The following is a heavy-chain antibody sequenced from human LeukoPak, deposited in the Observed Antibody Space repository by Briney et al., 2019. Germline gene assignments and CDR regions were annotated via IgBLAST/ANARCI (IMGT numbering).Heavy chain of an antibody. D-gene: IGHD3-22*01. CDR2: IYYSGST. Sequence: SETLSLTCIVSGGSISSGGYYWSWIRQHPGTGLEWIGYIYYSGSTYYNPSLKSRVTISVDTSKNQFSLKLSSVTAADTAVYYCARTVYPYYYDSSGYYFFDYWGQGTLVTVSS. CDR1: GGSISSGGYY. V-gene: IGHV4-31*03. J-gene: IGHJ4*02. CDR3: ARTVYPYYYDSSGYYFFDY.